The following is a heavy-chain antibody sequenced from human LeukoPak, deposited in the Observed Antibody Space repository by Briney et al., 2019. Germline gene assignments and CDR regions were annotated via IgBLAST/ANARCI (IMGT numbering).Heavy chain of an antibody. CDR1: GYSISSGYY. CDR3: ARLAVAGTWYIASYFDY. Sequence: PSETLSLTCTVSGYSISSGYYWGWIRQPPGKGLEWIGSIYHSGSTYYNPSLKSRVTISVDTSKNQFSLKLSSVTAADTAVYYCARLAVAGTWYIASYFDYWGQGTLVTVSS. J-gene: IGHJ4*02. V-gene: IGHV4-38-2*02. D-gene: IGHD6-19*01. CDR2: IYHSGST.